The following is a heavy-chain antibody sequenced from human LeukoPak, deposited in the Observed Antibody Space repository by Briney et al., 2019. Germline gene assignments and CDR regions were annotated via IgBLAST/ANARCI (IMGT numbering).Heavy chain of an antibody. J-gene: IGHJ5*02. Sequence: PGGSLRLSCAASGFSFSTYGMHWVRQAPGKGLEWVTFISYDGTNKYYADSVKGRFTISRDNSKNTLYLQMNSLRPEDTSMYYCAKDPRGAFSSWFAPWGQGTLVTVSS. CDR3: AKDPRGAFSSWFAP. D-gene: IGHD4-17*01. CDR1: GFSFSTYG. CDR2: ISYDGTNK. V-gene: IGHV3-30*18.